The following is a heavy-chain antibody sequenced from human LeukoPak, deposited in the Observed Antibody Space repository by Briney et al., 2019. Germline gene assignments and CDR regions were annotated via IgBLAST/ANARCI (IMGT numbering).Heavy chain of an antibody. D-gene: IGHD2-2*02. CDR1: GGTFSSYA. CDR2: IIPIFGTA. V-gene: IGHV1-69*13. J-gene: IGHJ6*03. CDR3: ASLSVPAAIYYYYYMDV. Sequence: ASVKVSCKASGGTFSSYAISWVRQAPGQGLEWMGGIIPIFGTANYAQKFQGRVTITADESTSTAYMELSSLRSEDTAVYYCASLSVPAAIYYYYYMDVWGKGTTVTVSS.